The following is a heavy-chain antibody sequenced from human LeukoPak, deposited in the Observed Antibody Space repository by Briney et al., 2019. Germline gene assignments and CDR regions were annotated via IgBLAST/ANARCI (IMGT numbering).Heavy chain of an antibody. D-gene: IGHD4-17*01. V-gene: IGHV3-9*01. CDR2: ISWNSGSI. Sequence: PGGSLRLSCAASGFTFDDYAMHWVRQAPGKGLEWVSGISWNSGSIGYADSVKGRFTISRDNAKNSLYLQMNSLRAEDTALYYCAKDKPGDDYGDYGAFDIWGQGTMVTVSS. CDR1: GFTFDDYA. J-gene: IGHJ3*02. CDR3: AKDKPGDDYGDYGAFDI.